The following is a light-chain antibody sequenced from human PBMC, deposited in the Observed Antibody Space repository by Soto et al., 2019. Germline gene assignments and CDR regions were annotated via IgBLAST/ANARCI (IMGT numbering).Light chain of an antibody. V-gene: IGKV1-5*03. Sequence: DIQMTQSPATLSASIGDSVTITCRASESIRSWVAWYQQTPGKAPKILINKASELEGGVPPRFSGSGSGTEFTLTISSLQPDDFATYDCQQYVRHATIGQWTKVDNK. CDR2: KAS. CDR3: QQYVRHAT. CDR1: ESIRSW. J-gene: IGKJ1*01.